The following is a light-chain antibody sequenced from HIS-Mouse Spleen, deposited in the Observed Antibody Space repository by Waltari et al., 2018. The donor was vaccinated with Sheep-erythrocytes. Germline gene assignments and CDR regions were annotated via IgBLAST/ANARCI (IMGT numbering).Light chain of an antibody. J-gene: IGLJ1*01. CDR1: SSDVGGYNY. CDR3: CSYAGSYNHV. Sequence: QSALTQPRSVSGSPGQSVTISCTGTSSDVGGYNYVSWYQQHPGKAPKPMIYDVRKRPSGVPDRCAGTKSGNTASLTICGLQAEDEADYYCCSYAGSYNHVFATGTKVTVL. CDR2: DVR. V-gene: IGLV2-11*01.